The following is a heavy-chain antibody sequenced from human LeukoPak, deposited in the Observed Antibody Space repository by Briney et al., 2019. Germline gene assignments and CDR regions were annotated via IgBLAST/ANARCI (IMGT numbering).Heavy chain of an antibody. CDR2: IYSGGST. V-gene: IGHV3-53*01. J-gene: IGHJ4*02. CDR3: ASSSNVDTDLYFGS. Sequence: PGGSLRLSCAASGFTVSSNYMSWVRQAPGKGLEWVSVIYSGGSTYYADSVKGRFTISRDNSKNTLYHQMNSLRAEDTAVYYCASSSNVDTDLYFGSWGQGTLVTVSS. D-gene: IGHD5-18*01. CDR1: GFTVSSNY.